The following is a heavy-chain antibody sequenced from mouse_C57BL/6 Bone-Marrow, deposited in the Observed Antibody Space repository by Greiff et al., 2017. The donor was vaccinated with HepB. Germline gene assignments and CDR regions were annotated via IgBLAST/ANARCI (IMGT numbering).Heavy chain of an antibody. CDR2: ISNGGGST. CDR3: ARHAPWFAY. CDR1: GFTFSDYY. Sequence: EVHLVESGGGLVQPGGSLKLSCAASGFTFSDYYMYWVRQTPEKRLEWVAYISNGGGSTYYPDTVKGRFTISRDNAKNTLYLQMSRLKSEDTAMYYCARHAPWFAYWGQGTRVTVSA. V-gene: IGHV5-12*01. J-gene: IGHJ3*01.